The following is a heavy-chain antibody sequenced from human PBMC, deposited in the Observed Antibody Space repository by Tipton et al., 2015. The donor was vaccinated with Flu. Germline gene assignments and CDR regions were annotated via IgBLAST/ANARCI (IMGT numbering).Heavy chain of an antibody. CDR2: VYYSGSG. Sequence: LRLSCTVSGASLSDYHWSWIRQPPGKGLEWIGYVYYSGSGNYNPSLESRITVSVDTSKNQLSLKLNSVTAADTAVYYCASAPYYQDSSGYYFRKYYFDPWGQGTLVTVSS. D-gene: IGHD3-22*01. CDR1: GASLSDYH. V-gene: IGHV4-59*01. J-gene: IGHJ4*02. CDR3: ASAPYYQDSSGYYFRKYYFDP.